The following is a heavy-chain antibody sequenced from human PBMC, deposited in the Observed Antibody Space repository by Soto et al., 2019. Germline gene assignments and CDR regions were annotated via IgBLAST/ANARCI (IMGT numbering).Heavy chain of an antibody. D-gene: IGHD6-6*01. CDR3: ARGGSSSDNGMDV. CDR1: GFTFSTYS. CDR2: ISSRSYTI. J-gene: IGHJ6*02. Sequence: ESGGGLVQPGGSLRLSCAASGFTFSTYSMNWVRQAPGKGLEWVSYISSRSYTIYYVDSVKGRFTISRDNAKNSLYLQMNSLRDEDTAVYYCARGGSSSDNGMDVWGQGTTVTV. V-gene: IGHV3-48*02.